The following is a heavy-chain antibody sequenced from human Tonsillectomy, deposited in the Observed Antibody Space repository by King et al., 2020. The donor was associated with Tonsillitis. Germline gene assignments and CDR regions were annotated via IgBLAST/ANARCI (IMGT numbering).Heavy chain of an antibody. CDR2: INHSRGT. CDR3: AREGDFDGSGPNAFDI. V-gene: IGHV4-34*01. CDR1: GGSFSGHY. J-gene: IGHJ3*02. Sequence: VQLQQWGAGLLKPSETLSLTCAVYGGSFSGHYWTWIRQPPGKGREWVGEINHSRGTNYNPSLKSPVTISGDTSKHQCSLKLRSVIAAETAVYYCAREGDFDGSGPNAFDIWGLGTMVTVSS. D-gene: IGHD3-22*01.